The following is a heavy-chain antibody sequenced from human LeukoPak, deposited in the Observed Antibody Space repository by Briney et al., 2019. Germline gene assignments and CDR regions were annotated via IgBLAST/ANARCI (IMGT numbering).Heavy chain of an antibody. J-gene: IGHJ4*02. Sequence: SQTLSLTCAISGDSVSSNSAAWNWIRQSPSSGLEWLARTYYRSKWYNDCAVSVKSRITVNPDTSKNQFSLQLNSVTPEDTAVYYCARDLGSIAAVFDYWGQGSLVTVSS. V-gene: IGHV6-1*01. CDR1: GDSVSSNSAA. D-gene: IGHD6-13*01. CDR2: TYYRSKWYN. CDR3: ARDLGSIAAVFDY.